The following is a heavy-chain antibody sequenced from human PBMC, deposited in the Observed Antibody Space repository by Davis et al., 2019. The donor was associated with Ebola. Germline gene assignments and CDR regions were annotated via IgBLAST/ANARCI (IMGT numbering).Heavy chain of an antibody. D-gene: IGHD3-22*01. Sequence: MPSETLSPTCTVSGGSISSSSYYWGWIRQPPGKGLEWIGSIYYSGSTYYNPSLKSRVTISVDPSKNQFSLKLSSVTAADTAVYYCARQVTYYYDSSGYYLSYYFDYWGQGTLVTVSS. J-gene: IGHJ4*02. CDR2: IYYSGST. CDR1: GGSISSSSYY. CDR3: ARQVTYYYDSSGYYLSYYFDY. V-gene: IGHV4-39*01.